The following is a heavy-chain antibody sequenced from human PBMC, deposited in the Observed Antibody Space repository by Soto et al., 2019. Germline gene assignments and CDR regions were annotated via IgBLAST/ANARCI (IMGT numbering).Heavy chain of an antibody. Sequence: QVQLVESGGGVVQPGRSLRLSCAASGFTFSSYGMHWVRQAPGKGLEWVAVISYDGSNKYYADSVKGRFTISRDNSKNTLYLQMNSLRAEDTAVYYCAKDPSRGVGDTAFDYWGQGTLVTVSS. CDR2: ISYDGSNK. J-gene: IGHJ4*02. D-gene: IGHD1-26*01. CDR3: AKDPSRGVGDTAFDY. V-gene: IGHV3-30*18. CDR1: GFTFSSYG.